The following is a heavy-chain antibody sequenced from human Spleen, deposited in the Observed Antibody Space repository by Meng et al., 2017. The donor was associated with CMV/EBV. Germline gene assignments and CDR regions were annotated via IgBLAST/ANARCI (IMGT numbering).Heavy chain of an antibody. D-gene: IGHD4-17*01. J-gene: IGHJ4*02. Sequence: ASVKVSCKASGYTFTGHYMHWVRQAPGQGLEWMGWIHPNTGGTNYAQNFQGRVTMTRDTSIRTVYMELSSLRSDDTAMYYCARDTVTTGTDYWGQGTLVTVSS. V-gene: IGHV1-2*02. CDR3: ARDTVTTGTDY. CDR2: IHPNTGGT. CDR1: GYTFTGHY.